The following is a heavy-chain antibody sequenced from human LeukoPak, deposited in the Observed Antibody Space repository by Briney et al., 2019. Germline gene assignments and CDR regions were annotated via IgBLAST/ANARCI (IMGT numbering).Heavy chain of an antibody. CDR3: AKEGSGWYYFDY. Sequence: PGGSLRLSCIASGFTFSVYDIHWVRQAPGRGWEWVSTIRSDGSDKYYSDSIKGRFTISRDNSKNTVHLQLDRLKPGDTAVYYCAKEGSGWYYFDYWGQGTQVTVSS. CDR2: IRSDGSDK. J-gene: IGHJ4*02. CDR1: GFTFSVYD. D-gene: IGHD6-19*01. V-gene: IGHV3-30*02.